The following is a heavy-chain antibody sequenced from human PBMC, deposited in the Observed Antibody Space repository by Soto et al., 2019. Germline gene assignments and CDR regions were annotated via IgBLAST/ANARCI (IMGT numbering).Heavy chain of an antibody. CDR2: IHNSGSP. J-gene: IGHJ4*02. CDR3: ARGSTTEKVDS. Sequence: QVQLQESGPGLVRPSQTLSLTCSVSGASIYNGGYFWSWIRQSPGTGLEWIGHIHNSGSPYHNPYLKSLVTISADASMNQFSLALTSVTAADTAMYCCARGSTTEKVDSWGQGILVTVSS. V-gene: IGHV4-30-4*01. CDR1: GASIYNGGYF.